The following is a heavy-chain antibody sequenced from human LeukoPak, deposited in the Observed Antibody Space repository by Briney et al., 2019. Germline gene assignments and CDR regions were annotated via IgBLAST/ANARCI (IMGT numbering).Heavy chain of an antibody. Sequence: ASVKVSCKVSGYTLTELSMHWVRQAPGKGLEGMGGFDPEDGETIYAQKFQGRVTMTEDTSTDTAYMELSSLRSEDTAVYYCATVVEYGDYVFDYWGQGTLVTVS. V-gene: IGHV1-24*01. D-gene: IGHD4-17*01. CDR3: ATVVEYGDYVFDY. CDR1: GYTLTELS. CDR2: FDPEDGET. J-gene: IGHJ4*02.